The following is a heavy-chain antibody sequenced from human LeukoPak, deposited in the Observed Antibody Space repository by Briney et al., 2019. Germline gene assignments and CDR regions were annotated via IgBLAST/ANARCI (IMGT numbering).Heavy chain of an antibody. CDR3: AKGSYYDSSGYYYTTFSY. J-gene: IGHJ4*02. CDR1: GFTFSSYS. D-gene: IGHD3-22*01. V-gene: IGHV3-9*01. Sequence: GGSLRLSCAASGFTFSSYSMNWVRQAPGKGLEWVSGISWNSGSIGYADSVKGRFTISRDNAKNSLYLQMNSLRAEDTALYYCAKGSYYDSSGYYYTTFSYWGQGTLVTVSS. CDR2: ISWNSGSI.